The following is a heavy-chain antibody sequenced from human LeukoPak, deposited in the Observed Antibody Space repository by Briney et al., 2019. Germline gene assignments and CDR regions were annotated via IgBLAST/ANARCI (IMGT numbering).Heavy chain of an antibody. J-gene: IGHJ4*02. CDR2: MNPYSGNS. V-gene: IGHV1-8*01. D-gene: IGHD3-16*01. CDR1: GYTFIRYD. Sequence: ASVKVSCVASGYTFIRYDINWVRQATGQGLEWMGWMNPYSGNSGPAQKFQGRVTMTIDTSINTVYLELSSLRSEDTAVYYCARGALRETNTFYYWGQGTLVTVSS. CDR3: ARGALRETNTFYY.